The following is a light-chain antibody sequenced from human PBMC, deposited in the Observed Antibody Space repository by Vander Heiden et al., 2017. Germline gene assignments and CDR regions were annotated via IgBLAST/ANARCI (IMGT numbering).Light chain of an antibody. CDR2: DAS. CDR3: QQYDGSPCT. J-gene: IGKJ2*02. V-gene: IGKV3-20*01. CDR1: QSVGKNY. Sequence: TVFTRTPGTLSLSPGERATLSCRASQSVGKNYLGWFQQNPGLAPRLLIYDASKRATGIPDRFSGSGSGTDFTLIINRLEPEDFAVYHCQQYDGSPCTFGQGTRLEI.